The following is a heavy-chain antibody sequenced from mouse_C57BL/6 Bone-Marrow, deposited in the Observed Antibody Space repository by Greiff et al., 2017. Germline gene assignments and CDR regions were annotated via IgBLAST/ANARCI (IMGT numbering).Heavy chain of an antibody. J-gene: IGHJ1*03. D-gene: IGHD3-1*01. CDR3: ARDLGYYDV. CDR2: IDPSDSYT. V-gene: IGHV1-59*01. Sequence: VQLQQPGAELVRPGTSVKLSCKASGYTFTSYWMHWVKQRPGQGLEWIGVIDPSDSYTNYNQKFKGKATLTVATSSSTAYMQLSSLTTEDSAIYYCARDLGYYDVWGTGTTVTVSS. CDR1: GYTFTSYW.